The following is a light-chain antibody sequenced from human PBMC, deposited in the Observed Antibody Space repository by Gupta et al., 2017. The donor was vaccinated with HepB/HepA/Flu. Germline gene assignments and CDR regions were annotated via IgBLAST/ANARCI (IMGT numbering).Light chain of an antibody. J-gene: IGLJ1*01. CDR3: QSYYSSLSEV. CDR1: SSNIGAGYA. CDR2: GNS. Sequence: QSVLTHPPSLSGDPGQTVTISCPGSSSNIGAGYALHWYHQLPGTAPKLLIYGNSNRPSAVPDRFSCSKSGTSASLAITGLQAEDEADYYCQSYYSSLSEVFGTGTKVTVL. V-gene: IGLV1-40*01.